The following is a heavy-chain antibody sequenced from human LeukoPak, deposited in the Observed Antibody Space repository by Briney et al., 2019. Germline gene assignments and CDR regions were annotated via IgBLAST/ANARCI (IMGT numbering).Heavy chain of an antibody. D-gene: IGHD5-18*01. V-gene: IGHV3-21*01. J-gene: IGHJ4*02. Sequence: PGGSLRLSCAASGFTFSSYSMNWVRQAPGKGLEWVSYISSSSSYIYYADSVKGRFTISRDNAKNSLYLQKNSLRAEDTAVYYCARRVRGYSYGYYFDYWGQGTLVTVSS. CDR3: ARRVRGYSYGYYFDY. CDR1: GFTFSSYS. CDR2: ISSSSSYI.